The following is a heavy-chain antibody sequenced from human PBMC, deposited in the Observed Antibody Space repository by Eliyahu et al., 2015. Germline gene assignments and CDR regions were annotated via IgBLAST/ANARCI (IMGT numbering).Heavy chain of an antibody. D-gene: IGHD3-16*01. V-gene: IGHV3-33*01. CDR3: AREYLGRFDN. CDR1: GFTFSXYG. CDR2: IWYDGSNK. J-gene: IGHJ4*02. Sequence: QVQLVESGGGVVQPGRSLRLSCAAXGFTFSXYGMXWXRQAPGKGLEWVAVIWYDGSNKYYADSVKGRFTISRDNSKNTLNLQMNSLRAEDTAVYYCAREYLGRFDNWGQGTLVTVSS.